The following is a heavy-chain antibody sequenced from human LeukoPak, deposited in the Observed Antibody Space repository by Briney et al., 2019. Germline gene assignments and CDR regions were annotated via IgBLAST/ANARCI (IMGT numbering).Heavy chain of an antibody. CDR3: ARGYDILTGHGHFDY. CDR2: ISYDGSNK. CDR1: GFTFSSYG. D-gene: IGHD3-9*01. Sequence: GGSLRLSCAASGFTFSSYGMHWVRQAPGKGLEWVAVISYDGSNKYYADSVKGRFTISRDNSKNTLYLQMNSLRAEDTAVYYCARGYDILTGHGHFDYWGQGTLVTVSS. J-gene: IGHJ4*02. V-gene: IGHV3-30*03.